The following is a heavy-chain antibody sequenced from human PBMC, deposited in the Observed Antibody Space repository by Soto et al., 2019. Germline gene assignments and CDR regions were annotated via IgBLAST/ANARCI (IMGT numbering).Heavy chain of an antibody. J-gene: IGHJ4*02. V-gene: IGHV4-39*01. CDR1: GGSISSSNYY. D-gene: IGHD1-26*01. CDR3: ARRGSGSYSDY. Sequence: QLQLQESGPGLVKPSETLSLTCTVSGGSISSSNYYWGWIRQPPGKGLEWIGNIYYSGSTYYNPSLKSRVTISVDTSKNQFSLKLSSVTVADTAVYYCARRGSGSYSDYWGQGTLVTVSS. CDR2: IYYSGST.